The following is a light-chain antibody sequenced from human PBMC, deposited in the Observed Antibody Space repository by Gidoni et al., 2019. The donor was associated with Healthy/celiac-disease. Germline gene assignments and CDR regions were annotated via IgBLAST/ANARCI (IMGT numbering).Light chain of an antibody. CDR2: AAS. CDR3: LQDYNYPYT. V-gene: IGKV1-6*01. J-gene: IGKJ2*01. Sequence: AIQMTQSPSSLSASVGDRVTITCRASQGSRNDLGWYQQKPGKAPKLLLYAASSFQSGVPSRFSGSASGTDFTLTISSLQPEDFATYYCLQDYNYPYTFGQGTKLEIK. CDR1: QGSRND.